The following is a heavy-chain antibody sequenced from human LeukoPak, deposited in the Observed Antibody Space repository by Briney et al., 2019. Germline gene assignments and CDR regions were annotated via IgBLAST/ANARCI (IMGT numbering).Heavy chain of an antibody. J-gene: IGHJ3*02. CDR3: ARGPHSALDTDDAFDI. CDR1: GFIFSSYN. CDR2: ISSSSSYI. V-gene: IGHV3-21*06. Sequence: PGGSLRLSCAASGFIFSSYNLNWVRQAPGKGVEWVSSISSSSSYIYYADSVKGRFTISRDNAKNSLYLQMNSLRAEDTAVYYCARGPHSALDTDDAFDIWGQGTMVTVSS. D-gene: IGHD5-18*01.